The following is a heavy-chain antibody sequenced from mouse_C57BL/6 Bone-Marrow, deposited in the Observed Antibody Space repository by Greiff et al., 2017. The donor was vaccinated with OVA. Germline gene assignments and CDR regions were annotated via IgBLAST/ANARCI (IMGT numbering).Heavy chain of an antibody. J-gene: IGHJ3*01. CDR3: ARSYYYGSRWFAY. CDR1: GYTFTSYT. Sequence: VQLQQSGAELARPGASVKTSCKASGYTFTSYTMHWVKQRPGQGLEWIGYINPSSGYTKYNQKFKDKATLTADKSSSTAYMQLSSLTSEDSAVYYCARSYYYGSRWFAYWGQGTLVTVSA. CDR2: INPSSGYT. D-gene: IGHD1-1*01. V-gene: IGHV1-4*01.